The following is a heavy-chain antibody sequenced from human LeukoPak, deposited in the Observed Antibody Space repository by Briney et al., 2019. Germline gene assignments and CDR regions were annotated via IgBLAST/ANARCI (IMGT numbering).Heavy chain of an antibody. Sequence: SQTLSLTCTVSGASISSSDGYFWAWIRQPPGKGPDWIGIIDYRGTASYNPSLESRVTISVETSNNFFSLKVRSVSAADTAQYYCARQAGAGTRWDYFDYWGQGIQVTVSS. V-gene: IGHV4-39*01. CDR3: ARQAGAGTRWDYFDY. CDR2: IDYRGTA. D-gene: IGHD4-23*01. CDR1: GASISSSDGYF. J-gene: IGHJ4*02.